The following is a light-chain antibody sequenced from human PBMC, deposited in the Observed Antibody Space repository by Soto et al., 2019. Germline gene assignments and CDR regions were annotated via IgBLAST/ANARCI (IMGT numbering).Light chain of an antibody. Sequence: DIVITQSPDSLAASLGERATINCKSSQSVLHSSNSKNYLAWYQQKPGQPPKLLIYLSSTRELGVPGRFSGSGSGTDFTLTISSLQAEDVAVYYCQQYYSSPFTFGPGTRVDI. CDR3: QQYYSSPFT. J-gene: IGKJ3*01. V-gene: IGKV4-1*01. CDR1: QSVLHSSNSKNY. CDR2: LSS.